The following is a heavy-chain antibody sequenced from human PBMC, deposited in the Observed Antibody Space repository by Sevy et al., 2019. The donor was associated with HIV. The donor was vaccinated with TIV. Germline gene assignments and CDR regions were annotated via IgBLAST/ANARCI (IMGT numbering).Heavy chain of an antibody. V-gene: IGHV4-59*13. CDR2: FYYIGTT. D-gene: IGHD4-17*01. Sequence: SETLSLTCGVSSGSISCYSWAWIRQPPGKGLEWIGHFYYIGTTDYNPVLRSRVTISVDKSKNQVSLRLKSVTAADTAVYYGARVWGRDNGDYRDWFDPWGQGTLVTVSS. CDR3: ARVWGRDNGDYRDWFDP. CDR1: SGSISCYS. J-gene: IGHJ5*02.